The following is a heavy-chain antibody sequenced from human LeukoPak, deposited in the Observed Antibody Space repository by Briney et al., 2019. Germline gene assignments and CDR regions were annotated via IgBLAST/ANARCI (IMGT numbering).Heavy chain of an antibody. J-gene: IGHJ4*02. D-gene: IGHD3-10*01. V-gene: IGHV3-23*01. CDR3: APRSRPDYYGSGSDDYFDY. Sequence: GGSLRLSCAASGFTFSDNYMTWVRQAPGKGLEWVSAISGSGGSTYYADSVKGRFTISRDNSKNTLYLQMNSLRAEDTAVYYCAPRSRPDYYGSGSDDYFDYWGQGTLVTVSS. CDR2: ISGSGGST. CDR1: GFTFSDNY.